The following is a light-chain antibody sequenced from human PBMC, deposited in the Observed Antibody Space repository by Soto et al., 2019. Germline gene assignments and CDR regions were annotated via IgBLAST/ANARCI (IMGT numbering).Light chain of an antibody. CDR1: QSINPH. CDR3: QQYNTWLWT. V-gene: IGKV3-15*01. Sequence: EVVMTQSPATLSVSPGERVTLSCRASQSINPHLAWYQQKPGQSPRLLIQGASTRATGIPARFSGSGFGTEFILTISSLQSEDFAVYYCQQYNTWLWTFGQGTKVEIQ. J-gene: IGKJ1*01. CDR2: GAS.